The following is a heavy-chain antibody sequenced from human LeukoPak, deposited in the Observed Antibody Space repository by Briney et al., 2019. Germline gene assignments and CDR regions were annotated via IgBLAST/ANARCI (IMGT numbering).Heavy chain of an antibody. CDR3: AADYYDSSGYYPHWYFDL. CDR2: IVVGSGNT. Sequence: ASVKVSCKASGFTFTSSAMQWVRQARGQRLEWIGWIVVGSGNTNYAQKFQERVTITRDMSTSTAYMELSSLRSEDTAVYYCAADYYDSSGYYPHWYFDLWGRGTLVTVSS. V-gene: IGHV1-58*02. CDR1: GFTFTSSA. J-gene: IGHJ2*01. D-gene: IGHD3-22*01.